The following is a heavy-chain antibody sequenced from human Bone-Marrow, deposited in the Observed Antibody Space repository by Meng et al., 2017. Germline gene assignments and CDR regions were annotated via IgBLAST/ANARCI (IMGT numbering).Heavy chain of an antibody. CDR3: ARVKYDSSGYYPGDFDY. D-gene: IGHD3-22*01. Sequence: SETLSLTCTVSGGSISSYYWSWSRKPPGKGLEGIGYSYYSGSTNYNPSLKSRVTISVETSKNKFSLKLSSVTAADTAVYYCARVKYDSSGYYPGDFDYWGHGTRVTVSS. CDR2: SYYSGST. V-gene: IGHV4-59*01. J-gene: IGHJ4*01. CDR1: GGSISSYY.